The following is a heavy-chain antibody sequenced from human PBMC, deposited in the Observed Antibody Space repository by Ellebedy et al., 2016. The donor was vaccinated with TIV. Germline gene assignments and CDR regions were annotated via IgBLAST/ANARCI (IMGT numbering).Heavy chain of an antibody. J-gene: IGHJ4*02. D-gene: IGHD4-17*01. V-gene: IGHV3-11*06. CDR2: ISSSSIYT. Sequence: PGGSLRLSCAASGFTFSDYYMSWIRHAPGKGLEWVSYISSSSIYTDYADSVKGRFTISRDNAKNSLYLQMNSLRAEGTAVYYCARERATVMDYWGQGTLVTVSS. CDR3: ARERATVMDY. CDR1: GFTFSDYY.